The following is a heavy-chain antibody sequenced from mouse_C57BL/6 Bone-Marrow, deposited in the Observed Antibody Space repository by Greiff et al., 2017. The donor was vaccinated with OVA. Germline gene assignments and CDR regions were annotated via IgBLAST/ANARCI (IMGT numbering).Heavy chain of an antibody. CDR1: GYTFTSYW. J-gene: IGHJ2*01. CDR2: IDPNSGGT. V-gene: IGHV1-72*01. D-gene: IGHD2-4*01. CDR3: ARSKDYDEGVFDY. Sequence: QVQLKQPGAELVKPGASVKLSCKASGYTFTSYWMHWVKQRPGRGLEWIGRIDPNSGGTKYNEKFKSKATLTVDKPSSTAYMQLSSLTSEDSAVYYCARSKDYDEGVFDYWGQGTTLTVSS.